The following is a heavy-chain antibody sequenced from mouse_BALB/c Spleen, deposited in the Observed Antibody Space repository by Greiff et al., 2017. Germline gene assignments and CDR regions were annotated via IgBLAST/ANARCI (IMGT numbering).Heavy chain of an antibody. CDR1: GYSFTGYY. V-gene: IGHV1S34*01. D-gene: IGHD1-1*01. Sequence: LVKTGASVKISCKASGYSFTGYYMHWVKQSHGKSLEWIGYISCYNGATSYNQKFKGKATFTVDTSSSTAYMQFNSLTSEDSAVYYCARYYGSSEGDAMDYWGQGTSVTVSS. CDR3: ARYYGSSEGDAMDY. J-gene: IGHJ4*01. CDR2: ISCYNGAT.